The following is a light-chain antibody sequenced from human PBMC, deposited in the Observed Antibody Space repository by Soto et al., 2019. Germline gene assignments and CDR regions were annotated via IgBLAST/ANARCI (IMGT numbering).Light chain of an antibody. Sequence: DIPMTQSPSSLSASVRDRVTITCRASQGSSNYLAWYQQKPGKVPKLLIYAASTLQSGVPSRFSGSGSGTDFTLTISSLQPEDVATYYCQKYNSAPPWTFGKGTKVEIK. CDR2: AAS. CDR3: QKYNSAPPWT. J-gene: IGKJ1*01. V-gene: IGKV1-27*01. CDR1: QGSSNY.